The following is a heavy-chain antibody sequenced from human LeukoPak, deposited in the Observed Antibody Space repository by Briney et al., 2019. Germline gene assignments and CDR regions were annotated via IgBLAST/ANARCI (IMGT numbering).Heavy chain of an antibody. CDR2: INHSGST. D-gene: IGHD3-22*01. CDR3: ARSAPQNYYDSSGYYSFYYMDV. J-gene: IGHJ6*03. Sequence: SETLSLTCAVYGGSFSGYYWSWIRQPPGKGLEWIGEINHSGSTNYNPSLKSRVTISVDTSKNQFSLKLSSVTAADTAVYYCARSAPQNYYDSSGYYSFYYMDVWGKGTTVTISS. V-gene: IGHV4-34*01. CDR1: GGSFSGYY.